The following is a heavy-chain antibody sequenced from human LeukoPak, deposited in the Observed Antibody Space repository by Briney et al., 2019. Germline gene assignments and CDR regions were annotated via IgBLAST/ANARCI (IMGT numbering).Heavy chain of an antibody. V-gene: IGHV3-48*01. CDR2: ISSSSSTI. CDR1: GFTFSSHS. CDR3: ARQDSAEWGVTGAFDI. J-gene: IGHJ3*02. D-gene: IGHD3-10*01. Sequence: GGSLRLSCAASGFTFSSHSMNWVRQAPGKGLEWVSYISSSSSTIYYADSVKGRFTISRDNAKNSLYLQMNSLRAEDTAVYYCARQDSAEWGVTGAFDIWGQGKMVTVSS.